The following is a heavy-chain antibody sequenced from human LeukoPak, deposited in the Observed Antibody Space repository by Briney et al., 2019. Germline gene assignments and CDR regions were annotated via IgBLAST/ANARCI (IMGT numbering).Heavy chain of an antibody. Sequence: PSETLSLTCTVSGGSISSYYWSWIRQPPGKGLEWVGYIYYSGSTSYNPSLKSRVTMSVATSKNQFSLHLSSVTAADTAVHYCARSAFLVTAPGLYYFDYWGQGTLVAVSS. J-gene: IGHJ4*02. CDR2: IYYSGST. D-gene: IGHD6-13*01. CDR1: GGSISSYY. CDR3: ARSAFLVTAPGLYYFDY. V-gene: IGHV4-59*12.